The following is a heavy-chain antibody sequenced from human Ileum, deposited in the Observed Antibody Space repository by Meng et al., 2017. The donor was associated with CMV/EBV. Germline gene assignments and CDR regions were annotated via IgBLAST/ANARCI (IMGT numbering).Heavy chain of an antibody. CDR1: GFTFDKYW. Sequence: GGSLRLSCAASGFTFDKYWMTWVRQAPGKGLEWVSAISGSGGSTYYADSVKGRFTISRDNSKNTLYLQMNSLRAEDTAVYYCAKARHEYSSSSVRGPFDYWGQGTLVTVSS. CDR2: ISGSGGST. V-gene: IGHV3-23*01. D-gene: IGHD6-6*01. CDR3: AKARHEYSSSSVRGPFDY. J-gene: IGHJ4*02.